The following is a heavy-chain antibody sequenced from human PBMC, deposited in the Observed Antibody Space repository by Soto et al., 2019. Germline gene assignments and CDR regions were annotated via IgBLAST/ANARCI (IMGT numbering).Heavy chain of an antibody. CDR3: ARHRSTGWFDPFDY. CDR1: ACSISSSSYY. V-gene: IGHV4-39*01. D-gene: IGHD6-19*01. Sequence: QLQLQESGPGLVKPSETLSLTSTVSACSISSSSYYWGWIRQPPVKGLEWIGSIYYSGSTYYNPSPKSRFTLSVDTSKNQFSLKLSSVTASDTAVYYCARHRSTGWFDPFDYCGQGTLVTVSS. CDR2: IYYSGST. J-gene: IGHJ4*02.